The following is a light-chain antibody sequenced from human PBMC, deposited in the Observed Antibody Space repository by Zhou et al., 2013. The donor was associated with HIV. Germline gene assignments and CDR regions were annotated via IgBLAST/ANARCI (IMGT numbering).Light chain of an antibody. V-gene: IGKV3-15*01. J-gene: IGKJ5*01. Sequence: EIVLTQSPATLSLSPGERATLSCRASQSVDTYLAWYQQRPGQPPRLLIYDASTRATGVPVRFSGSGSGTEFTLTISSLQSEDFAVYYCQQYGSSQITFGQGARLEIK. CDR2: DAS. CDR3: QQYGSSQIT. CDR1: QSVDTY.